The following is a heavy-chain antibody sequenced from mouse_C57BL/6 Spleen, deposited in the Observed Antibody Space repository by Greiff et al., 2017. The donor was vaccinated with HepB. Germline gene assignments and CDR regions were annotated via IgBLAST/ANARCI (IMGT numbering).Heavy chain of an antibody. CDR3: ERWDYDYDEYYFDY. CDR1: GYTFTDYY. D-gene: IGHD2-4*01. V-gene: IGHV1-75*01. CDR2: IFPGSGST. J-gene: IGHJ2*01. Sequence: QVQLQQSGPELVKPGASVKISCKASGYTFTDYYINWVKQRPGQGLEWIGWIFPGSGSTYYNEKFKSKATLTVDKSSSTAYMLLSGLTSEDSAVYFCERWDYDYDEYYFDYWGQGTTLTVSS.